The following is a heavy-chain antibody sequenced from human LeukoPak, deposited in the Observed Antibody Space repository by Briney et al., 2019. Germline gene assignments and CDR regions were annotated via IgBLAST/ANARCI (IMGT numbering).Heavy chain of an antibody. CDR2: ISAYNGHT. Sequence: ASVKVSCKASGYTFTNYGIGWVRQAPGQGLEWMGWISAYNGHTNYAQKFQGRVTMTTATSTSTAYMELRSLRSDDTAIYYCARALYSDYYSYLNWFDPWGQGTLVTVPS. V-gene: IGHV1-18*01. CDR3: ARALYSDYYSYLNWFDP. D-gene: IGHD5-12*01. J-gene: IGHJ5*02. CDR1: GYTFTNYG.